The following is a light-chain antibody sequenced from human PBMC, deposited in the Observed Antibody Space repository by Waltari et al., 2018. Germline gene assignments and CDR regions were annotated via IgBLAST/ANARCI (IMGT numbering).Light chain of an antibody. J-gene: IGLJ1*01. CDR1: SIEVGAYNS. Sequence: QSALTQPPSSSGSPGQSVTFSCAGTSIEVGAYNSASWYHQPPGKAPKVNIYNVNNRPSGVPARFSGSKSGNTASLTVSGLQAEDVADYYCTSYAGTNSYVFGTGTKVTVL. CDR3: TSYAGTNSYV. CDR2: NVN. V-gene: IGLV2-8*01.